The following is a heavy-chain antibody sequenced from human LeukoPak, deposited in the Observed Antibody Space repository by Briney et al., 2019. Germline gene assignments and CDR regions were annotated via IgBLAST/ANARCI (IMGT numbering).Heavy chain of an antibody. V-gene: IGHV3-23*01. D-gene: IGHD2-2*01. CDR2: ISGSGGST. CDR1: GFTFSSYA. CDR3: AKAPEYQYYFDY. Sequence: GGSLRLSCAASGFTFSSYAMSWVRQAPGKGLEWVSAISGSGGSTYYADSVKGRFTTSRDNSKNTLYLQMNSLRAEDTAVYYCAKAPEYQYYFDYWGQGTLVTVSS. J-gene: IGHJ4*02.